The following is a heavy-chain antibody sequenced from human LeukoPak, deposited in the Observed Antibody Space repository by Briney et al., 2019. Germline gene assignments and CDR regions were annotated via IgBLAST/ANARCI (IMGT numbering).Heavy chain of an antibody. J-gene: IGHJ4*02. CDR3: ASAYYGDYYFDY. CDR1: GYSFTSYW. D-gene: IGHD4-17*01. CDR2: IFPGDSNT. V-gene: IGHV5-51*01. Sequence: GESLRISCKASGYSFTSYWIGWVRQMPGKGLEWMGIIFPGDSNTRYSPSFQGQVTISADRSINTAYLQWSSLKASDTAMYYCASAYYGDYYFDYWGQGTLVTVSS.